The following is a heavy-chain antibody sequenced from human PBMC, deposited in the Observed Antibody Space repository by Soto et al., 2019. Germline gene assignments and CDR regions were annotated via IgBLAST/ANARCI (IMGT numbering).Heavy chain of an antibody. V-gene: IGHV3-64D*08. CDR2: IIRNGADT. CDR1: GFTFSAYP. Sequence: GGSLRLSCSASGFTFSAYPMHWVRQAPGKGLEYVAAIIRNGADTYYPDSVKARFTISRDNSKNTVNLQMSSLRPDDTAIYYGVKQGGGGFCVDWGKGTLVTVSS. D-gene: IGHD3-16*01. CDR3: VKQGGGGFCVD. J-gene: IGHJ4*02.